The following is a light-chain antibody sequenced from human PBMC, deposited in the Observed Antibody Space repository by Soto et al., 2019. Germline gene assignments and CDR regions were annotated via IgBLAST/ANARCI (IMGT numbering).Light chain of an antibody. V-gene: IGLV2-14*01. Sequence: QSVLSQPASVSGCPGQSITSSCTGTSSDVGRYDFVSWFQQHPGKAPKLMIYDVSIRPSGVSDHFSGSKSGNTASLTISGLQAEDEADYYCSSYTTSSTFVFGTGTKVPVL. J-gene: IGLJ1*01. CDR3: SSYTTSSTFV. CDR2: DVS. CDR1: SSDVGRYDF.